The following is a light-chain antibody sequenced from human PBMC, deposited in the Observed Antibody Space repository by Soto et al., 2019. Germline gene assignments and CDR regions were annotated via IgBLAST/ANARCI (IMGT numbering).Light chain of an antibody. CDR1: QSISSW. J-gene: IGKJ1*01. Sequence: DIQMTQSPSTLYASVGGRVTITCRASQSISSWLAWYQQKPGKAPNLLIYKASSLESGVPSRFSGSGSGAEFTLTISSLQPDDFATYCCQQYNSYSRTFGQGPKVEIK. CDR3: QQYNSYSRT. V-gene: IGKV1-5*03. CDR2: KAS.